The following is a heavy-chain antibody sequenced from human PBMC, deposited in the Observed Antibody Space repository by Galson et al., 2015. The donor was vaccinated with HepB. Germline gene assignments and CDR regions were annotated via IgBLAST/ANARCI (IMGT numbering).Heavy chain of an antibody. V-gene: IGHV1-46*03. Sequence: SVKVSCKASGYTFTSYSMNWVRQAPGQGLEWMGIINPSGGSTSYAQKFQGRVTMTRDTSTSTVYMELSSLRSEDTAVYYCARGPSYQLLLLGPFDYWGQGTLVTVSS. CDR3: ARGPSYQLLLLGPFDY. D-gene: IGHD2-2*01. J-gene: IGHJ4*02. CDR1: GYTFTSYS. CDR2: INPSGGST.